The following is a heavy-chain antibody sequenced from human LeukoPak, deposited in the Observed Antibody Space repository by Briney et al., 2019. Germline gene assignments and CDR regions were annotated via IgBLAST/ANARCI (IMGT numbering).Heavy chain of an antibody. CDR1: GGSVSSAGYY. D-gene: IGHD3-10*01. CDR3: ARGGGYSDFWFDP. V-gene: IGHV4-61*08. J-gene: IGHJ5*02. Sequence: PSETLSLTCTVSGGSVSSAGYYWSWIRQCPGKGLEWIAYIYYSGLTKDNPSLERRVTISLDTSKNQFSLTLTSVTAADTAVYYCARGGGYSDFWFDPWGQGTLVTVSS. CDR2: IYYSGLT.